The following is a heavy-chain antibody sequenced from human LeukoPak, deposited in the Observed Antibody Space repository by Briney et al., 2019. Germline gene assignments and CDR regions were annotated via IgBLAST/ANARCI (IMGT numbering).Heavy chain of an antibody. D-gene: IGHD4/OR15-4a*01. Sequence: GGSLRLSCAASGFTFSSYAMSWVRQAPGKGLEWVSAISSGGSTYYADSVKGRFTISRDNSKNTLYLQMNSLRAEDTAVYYCAKWAKYLGFDYWGQGTLVIVSS. CDR2: ISSGGST. V-gene: IGHV3-23*01. CDR3: AKWAKYLGFDY. J-gene: IGHJ4*02. CDR1: GFTFSSYA.